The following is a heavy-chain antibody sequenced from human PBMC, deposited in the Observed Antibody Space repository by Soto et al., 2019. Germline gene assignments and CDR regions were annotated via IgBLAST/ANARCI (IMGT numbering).Heavy chain of an antibody. CDR3: ARGGIRWSPHDGAFDV. J-gene: IGHJ3*01. CDR2: IYDRGNT. V-gene: IGHV4-30-2*01. Sequence: QLQLQESGSGLVKPSQTLSLTCTVSGGSISSDGYSWSWIRQPPGKGLEWIGYIYDRGNTYYNPPRRSRVTMSVDRSNNQLYLTLASVTAADTAVYYCARGGIRWSPHDGAFDVWGQGTMVTVSS. CDR1: GGSISSDGYS. D-gene: IGHD4-17*01.